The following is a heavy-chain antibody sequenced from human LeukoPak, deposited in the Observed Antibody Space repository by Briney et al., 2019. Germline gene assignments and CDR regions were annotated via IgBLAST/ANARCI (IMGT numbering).Heavy chain of an antibody. D-gene: IGHD3-10*01. CDR3: ASGFYGSGSYVYYYYMDV. J-gene: IGHJ6*03. CDR1: GGSISSYY. V-gene: IGHV4-4*07. CDR2: IYTSGNT. Sequence: SETLSLTCTVSGGSISSYYWNWIRQPAGKGLEWIWRIYTSGNTNYNPSLKSRVTMSADTSKNQFSLKLSSVTAADTAVYYCASGFYGSGSYVYYYYMDVWGKGTTVTVSS.